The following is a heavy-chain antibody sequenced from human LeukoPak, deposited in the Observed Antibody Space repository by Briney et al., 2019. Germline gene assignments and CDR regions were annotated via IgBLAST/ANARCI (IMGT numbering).Heavy chain of an antibody. CDR2: FYYSGSA. Sequence: PETLSLSPTLSGGSISSYNWSWSPDPPRRRGWWSWYFYYSGSAQYTPSPRSRVTISRDKSKNQLYLKMRSVTDEDTAMYYCARYGDYGRNFLGRFFDFWGRGTLVTVSS. CDR3: ARYGDYGRNFLGRFFDF. D-gene: IGHD4/OR15-4a*01. V-gene: IGHV4-59*01. CDR1: GGSISSYN. J-gene: IGHJ2*01.